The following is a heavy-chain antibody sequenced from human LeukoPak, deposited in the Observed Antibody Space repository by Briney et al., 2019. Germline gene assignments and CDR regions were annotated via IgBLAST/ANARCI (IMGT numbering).Heavy chain of an antibody. CDR3: ARDRWRGGNYYFDY. V-gene: IGHV3-66*01. Sequence: GGSLRLSCAASGFTVSSNYMSWVRQAPGKGLEWVSVIYSGGSTYYADSVKGRFTISRDNAKNSLYLQMSSLRAEDTAVYYCARDRWRGGNYYFDYWGQGALVTVSS. CDR2: IYSGGST. D-gene: IGHD4-23*01. CDR1: GFTVSSNY. J-gene: IGHJ4*02.